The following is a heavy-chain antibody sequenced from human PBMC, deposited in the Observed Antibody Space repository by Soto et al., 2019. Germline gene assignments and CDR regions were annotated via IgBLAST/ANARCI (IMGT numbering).Heavy chain of an antibody. D-gene: IGHD5-12*01. CDR1: GGSFSGYY. CDR3: ARCRWLRYAYDY. V-gene: IGHV4-34*01. Sequence: SETLSLTCAVYGGSFSGYYWSWIRQPPGKGLEWIGEINHSGSTNYNPSLKSRVTISVDTSKNQFSLKLSSVTAADTAVYYCARCRWLRYAYDYRAQGTLVTVSS. J-gene: IGHJ4*02. CDR2: INHSGST.